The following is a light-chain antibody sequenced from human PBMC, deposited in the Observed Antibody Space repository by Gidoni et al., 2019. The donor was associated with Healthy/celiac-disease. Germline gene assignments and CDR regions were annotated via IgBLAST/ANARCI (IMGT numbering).Light chain of an antibody. V-gene: IGLV1-40*01. Sequence: QSVLTQPPSLSGAPGQRVPISCTGSSSNIGAGYDVHWYQQLPGTAPKLLIYGNSNRPSGVPDRFSGSKSGTSASLAITGLQAEDEADYYCQSYDSSLSGWDVVFGGGTKLTVL. CDR3: QSYDSSLSGWDVV. J-gene: IGLJ2*01. CDR1: SSNIGAGYD. CDR2: GNS.